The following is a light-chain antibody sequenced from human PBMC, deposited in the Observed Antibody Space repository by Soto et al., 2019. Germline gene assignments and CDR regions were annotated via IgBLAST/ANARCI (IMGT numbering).Light chain of an antibody. J-gene: IGKJ4*01. CDR2: AAS. CDR1: QDIRND. Sequence: DIQMTQSPSSLSASVGDRVTITCRASQDIRNDLDWYQQKPGKAPKRLIYAASSLQNGAPSRFSGSGSGTEFTLTISSLQPEDFATYYCPQRDTYSVGGGTKAEIK. CDR3: PQRDTYS. V-gene: IGKV1-17*01.